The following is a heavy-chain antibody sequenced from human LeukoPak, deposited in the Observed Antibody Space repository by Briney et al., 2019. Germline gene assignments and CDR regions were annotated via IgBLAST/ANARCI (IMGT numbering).Heavy chain of an antibody. CDR2: IWYDGSNE. D-gene: IGHD4-17*01. J-gene: IGHJ3*02. CDR1: GFTFSSYG. CDR3: AKDRGYGDYEAFDI. Sequence: PGGSLRLSCAASGFTFSSYGMHWVRQAPGKGLGWVAVIWYDGSNEYYADSVKGRLTISRDNSKNTLYLQMNSLRADDTAVYYCAKDRGYGDYEAFDIWGQGTMVTVSS. V-gene: IGHV3-33*06.